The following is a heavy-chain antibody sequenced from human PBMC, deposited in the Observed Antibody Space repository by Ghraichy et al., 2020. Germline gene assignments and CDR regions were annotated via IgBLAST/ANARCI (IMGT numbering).Heavy chain of an antibody. J-gene: IGHJ4*02. Sequence: GGSLRLSCAASGLTFSDNYMSWIRQTPGKGLEWISYITRAGTIFYADSVKGRFTISRDNAKNSLFLQMNSLRIEDTAVYYCARDGTEGSYSEYWGQGTLVTVSS. V-gene: IGHV3-11*01. D-gene: IGHD1-7*01. CDR1: GLTFSDNY. CDR3: ARDGTEGSYSEY. CDR2: ITRAGTI.